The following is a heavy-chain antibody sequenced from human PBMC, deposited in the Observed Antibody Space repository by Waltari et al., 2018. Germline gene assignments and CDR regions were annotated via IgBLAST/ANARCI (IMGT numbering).Heavy chain of an antibody. CDR2: INHNVNR. CDR3: VRLEDCSGPGGNCYSGDSFALDV. D-gene: IGHD2-15*01. J-gene: IGHJ6*02. CDR1: GGSFRGYN. Sequence: QVQLQQWGAGQLQPSETLSLTCAVYGGSFRGYNGGWMRTPTGKGLDWIGEINHNVNRNYNPSLRSRITMLVDTSRSQFSLKVNSVTAADTAVYYCVRLEDCSGPGGNCYSGDSFALDVWGQGTTVTVSS. V-gene: IGHV4-34*02.